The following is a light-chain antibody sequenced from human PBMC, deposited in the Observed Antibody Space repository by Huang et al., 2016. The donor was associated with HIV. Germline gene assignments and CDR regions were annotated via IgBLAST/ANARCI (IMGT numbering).Light chain of an antibody. J-gene: IGKJ1*01. CDR2: SVS. CDR1: QSVDSK. V-gene: IGKV3-15*01. CDR3: HQYSDWPRT. Sequence: EVEMTQSPATLSVSPGESATLSCRASQSVDSKLAWYHQIPGQPPRLLMFSVSTRPTGIPARFSGSGSGTEFSLTITSLQSEDVGIYYCHQYSDWPRTFGQGTKVEMK.